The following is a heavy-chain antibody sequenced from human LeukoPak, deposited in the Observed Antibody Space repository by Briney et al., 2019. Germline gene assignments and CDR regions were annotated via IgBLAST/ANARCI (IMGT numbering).Heavy chain of an antibody. Sequence: ASVKVSCKASGYTFTSYYMHWVRQAPGQGLEWMGIINPSGGSTSHAQKFQGRVTMTRNTSTSTVLLELSSCRSEATAVVYFARGGFRQSHNWFDPWGQGTMVSVSS. J-gene: IGHJ5*02. V-gene: IGHV1-46*01. CDR1: GYTFTSYY. D-gene: IGHD2-21*01. CDR3: ARGGFRQSHNWFDP. CDR2: INPSGGST.